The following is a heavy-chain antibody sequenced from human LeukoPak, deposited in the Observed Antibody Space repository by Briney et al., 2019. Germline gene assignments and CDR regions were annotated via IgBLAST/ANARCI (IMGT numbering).Heavy chain of an antibody. J-gene: IGHJ3*02. CDR1: GFTFSNAW. D-gene: IGHD5-12*01. CDR3: TTWVEGGGYDFGSHDAFDT. CDR2: IKSNTDGGST. V-gene: IGHV3-15*01. Sequence: GGSLRLSCAASGFTFSNAWMSWVRQAPGKGLEWVGRIKSNTDGGSTDYAAPVKGRFTISRDDSKNTLYLQMNSLKTEDTAVYYCTTWVEGGGYDFGSHDAFDTWGQGTMVTVSS.